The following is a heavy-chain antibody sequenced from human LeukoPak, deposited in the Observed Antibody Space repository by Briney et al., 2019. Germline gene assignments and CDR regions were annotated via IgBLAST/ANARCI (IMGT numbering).Heavy chain of an antibody. CDR2: IYYSGST. CDR1: GGSISSYY. D-gene: IGHD3-22*01. V-gene: IGHV4-59*01. J-gene: IGHJ4*02. CDR3: ARAGLGPYYYDRSGYYYFDY. Sequence: SETLSLTCTVSGGSISSYYWSWIRQPPGKGLEWIGYIYYSGSTNYNPSLKSRVTISVDTSKNQFSLKLSSVTAADTAVYYCARAGLGPYYYDRSGYYYFDYWGQGTLVTVSS.